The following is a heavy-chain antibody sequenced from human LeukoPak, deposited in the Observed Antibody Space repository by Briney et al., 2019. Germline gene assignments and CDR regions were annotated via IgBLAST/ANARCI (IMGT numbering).Heavy chain of an antibody. V-gene: IGHV3-23*01. CDR3: AKDSGYTYGLSPYYFDC. CDR1: GFTFGSYA. CDR2: ITGSGVST. D-gene: IGHD5-18*01. J-gene: IGHJ4*02. Sequence: PGGSLRLSCAASGFTFGSYAMSWVRQAPGKGLEWLSAITGSGVSTHYADSVKGRFTISRDNSKDSLYLQMSSLRAEDTAVYYCAKDSGYTYGLSPYYFDCWGQGTLVTVSA.